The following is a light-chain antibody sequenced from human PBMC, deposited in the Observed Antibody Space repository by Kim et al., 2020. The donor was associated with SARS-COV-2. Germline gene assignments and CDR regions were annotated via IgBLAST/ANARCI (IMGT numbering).Light chain of an antibody. CDR2: GTS. V-gene: IGKV3-20*01. J-gene: IGKJ2*01. CDR1: QTLTSSY. CDR3: EKYGRAPSYT. Sequence: EIVLTQSPGTLSLSPGERATLSCRASQTLTSSYLAWYQQKPGQAPRLLIYGTSTRATGIADRFSGSGSGTDFTLTISRLESEDSGVYYCEKYGRAPSYTFGQGTKLEI.